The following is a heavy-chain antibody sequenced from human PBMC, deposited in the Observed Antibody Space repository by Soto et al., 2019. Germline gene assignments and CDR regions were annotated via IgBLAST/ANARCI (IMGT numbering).Heavy chain of an antibody. CDR3: AKVYSYGRGGTFDY. D-gene: IGHD5-18*01. J-gene: IGHJ4*02. Sequence: QVQLVESGGGVVQPGRSLRLSCAASGFTFSSYGMHWVRQAPGKGLEWVAVISYDGSNKYYADSVKGRFTISRDNSKNTLYLQMNSLRAEDTAVYYCAKVYSYGRGGTFDYWGQGTLVTVSS. CDR1: GFTFSSYG. CDR2: ISYDGSNK. V-gene: IGHV3-30*18.